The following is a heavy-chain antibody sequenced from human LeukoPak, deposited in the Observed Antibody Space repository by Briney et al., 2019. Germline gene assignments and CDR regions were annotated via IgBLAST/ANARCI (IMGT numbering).Heavy chain of an antibody. D-gene: IGHD3-10*01. J-gene: IGHJ5*02. Sequence: SVKVSCKASGGTFSSYAISWVRQAPGQGLEWMGGIIPIFGTANYAQKFQGRVTITADESTSTAYMELSSLRSEDTAVYYCARGWFGELLFPSWGQGTLVTVSS. CDR3: ARGWFGELLFPS. CDR1: GGTFSSYA. V-gene: IGHV1-69*13. CDR2: IIPIFGTA.